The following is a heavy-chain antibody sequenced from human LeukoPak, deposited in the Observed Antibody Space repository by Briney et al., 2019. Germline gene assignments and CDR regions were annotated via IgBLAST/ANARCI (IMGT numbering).Heavy chain of an antibody. D-gene: IGHD2-15*01. CDR3: ANERGRCSGGSCYFTSPLDY. Sequence: SVKVSCKASGGTFSSYAISWVRQAPGQGLEWMGRIIPILGIANYAQKFQGRVTITADKSTSTAYMELSSLRSEDTAVHYCANERGRCSGGSCYFTSPLDYWGQGTLVTVSS. CDR1: GGTFSSYA. CDR2: IIPILGIA. V-gene: IGHV1-69*04. J-gene: IGHJ4*02.